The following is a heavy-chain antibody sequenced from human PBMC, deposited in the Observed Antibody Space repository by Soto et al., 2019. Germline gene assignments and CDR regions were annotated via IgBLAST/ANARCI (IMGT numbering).Heavy chain of an antibody. Sequence: QLQLQDSGSGLVKPSQTLSLTCAVSGVSISSGGYSWSWIRQPPGKGLEWIGYISHSGSTYYNPSLKSRVTISVDRSKNQFSLKLSSVTAADTAVYYCARGLITISRNWFDPWGQGTLVTVSS. J-gene: IGHJ5*02. CDR2: ISHSGST. D-gene: IGHD3-3*01. CDR3: ARGLITISRNWFDP. CDR1: GVSISSGGYS. V-gene: IGHV4-30-2*01.